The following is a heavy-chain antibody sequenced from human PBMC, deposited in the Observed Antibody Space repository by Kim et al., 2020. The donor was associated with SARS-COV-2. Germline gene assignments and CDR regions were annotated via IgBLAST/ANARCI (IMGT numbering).Heavy chain of an antibody. V-gene: IGHV3-23*01. CDR1: GFTFSTYT. Sequence: GGSLRLSCAASGFTFSTYTMNWVRQAPGKGLEWVSVISGSSGATYYADSVKGRFIMSRDNSKNTLYLQMNSLTAEDTAVYYCATKLRDDFDYWGQGTLVTVSS. CDR2: ISGSSGAT. CDR3: ATKLRDDFDY. J-gene: IGHJ4*02.